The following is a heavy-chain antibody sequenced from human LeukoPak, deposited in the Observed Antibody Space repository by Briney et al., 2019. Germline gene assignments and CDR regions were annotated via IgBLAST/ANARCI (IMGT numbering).Heavy chain of an antibody. D-gene: IGHD1-26*01. CDR3: AGDSYVYYMDV. CDR2: ISSSGSTI. V-gene: IGHV3-48*03. CDR1: GFTFSSYE. J-gene: IGHJ6*03. Sequence: GGSLRLSCAASGFTFSSYEMNWVRQAPGKGLEWVPHISSSGSTIYYADSVKGRFTISRDNAKNSLYLQMNSLRAEDTAVYYCAGDSYVYYMDVWGKGTTVTISS.